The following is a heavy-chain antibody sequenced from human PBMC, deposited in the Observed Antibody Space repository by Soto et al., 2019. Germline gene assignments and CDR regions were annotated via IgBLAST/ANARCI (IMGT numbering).Heavy chain of an antibody. V-gene: IGHV3-74*01. D-gene: IGHD1-26*01. Sequence: EVQLVESGGDLVQPGGSLRLSCVAAGFTLRNYWMHWFRQAPGKGPVWVSRITNDGSTTYYADSVKGRFTISRDNAKNTLYLQVNSLRVEDTAVYYCARDQDGAGGTADYWGQGTLVTVS. CDR1: GFTLRNYW. J-gene: IGHJ4*02. CDR2: ITNDGSTT. CDR3: ARDQDGAGGTADY.